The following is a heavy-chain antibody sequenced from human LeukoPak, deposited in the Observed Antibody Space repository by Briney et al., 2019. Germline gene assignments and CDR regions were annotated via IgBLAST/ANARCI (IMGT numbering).Heavy chain of an antibody. V-gene: IGHV3-23*01. CDR3: AKNWRETVVTTPLDY. Sequence: PGGSLRLSCAASGFTFSSYAMSWVRQAPGKGLEWVSGISDTGGSAYYADSVKGRFTISRDNSKNTLYLQMSSLRAEDTAVYYCAKNWRETVVTTPLDYWGQGTLVTVSS. J-gene: IGHJ4*02. CDR1: GFTFSSYA. CDR2: ISDTGGSA. D-gene: IGHD4-23*01.